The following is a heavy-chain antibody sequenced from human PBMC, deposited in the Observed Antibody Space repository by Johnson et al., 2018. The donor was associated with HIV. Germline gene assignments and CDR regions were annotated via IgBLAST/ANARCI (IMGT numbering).Heavy chain of an antibody. CDR1: GFTFSSYG. Sequence: QVQLVESGGGVVQPGGSLRLSCAASGFTFSSYGMHWVRQAPGKGLEWVAFIRYDGSNKYSADSVKGRFTISRDNSKNTLYRQMNSLRAEDTAGYYGVRVGSSGGRDAFDIWGQGTMVTVSS. J-gene: IGHJ3*02. CDR2: IRYDGSNK. D-gene: IGHD6-25*01. CDR3: VRVGSSGGRDAFDI. V-gene: IGHV3-30*02.